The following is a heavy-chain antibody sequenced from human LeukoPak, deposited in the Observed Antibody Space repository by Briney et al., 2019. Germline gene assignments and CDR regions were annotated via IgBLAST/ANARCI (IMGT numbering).Heavy chain of an antibody. D-gene: IGHD3-22*01. CDR2: INPNSGGT. Sequence: ASVKVSCKASGYTFTGYYMHWVRRAPGQGLEWMGWINPNSGGTNYAQKFQGRVTMTRDTSISTAYMELSRLRSDDTAVYYCARDRITMIVVVAEDAFDIWGQGTMVTVSS. V-gene: IGHV1-2*02. CDR3: ARDRITMIVVVAEDAFDI. CDR1: GYTFTGYY. J-gene: IGHJ3*02.